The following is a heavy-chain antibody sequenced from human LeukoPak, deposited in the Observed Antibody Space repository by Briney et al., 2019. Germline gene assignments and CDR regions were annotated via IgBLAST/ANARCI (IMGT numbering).Heavy chain of an antibody. CDR3: AREFKIRYSGYDFWETPVDY. V-gene: IGHV1-18*01. CDR1: GYTFTSYG. CDR2: ISAYNGNT. Sequence: GASVKVSCKASGYTFTSYGISWVRQAPGQGLEWMGWISAYNGNTNYAQKLQGRVTMTTDTSISTAYMELSRLRSDDTAVYYCAREFKIRYSGYDFWETPVDYWGQGTLVTVSS. D-gene: IGHD5-12*01. J-gene: IGHJ4*02.